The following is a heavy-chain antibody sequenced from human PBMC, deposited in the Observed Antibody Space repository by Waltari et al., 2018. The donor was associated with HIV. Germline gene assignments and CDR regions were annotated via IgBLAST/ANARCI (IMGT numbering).Heavy chain of an antibody. J-gene: IGHJ4*02. D-gene: IGHD2-2*01. V-gene: IGHV3-21*01. CDR2: ISSSSSYI. CDR1: GFTFSSYS. CDR3: ARDQGYCSSTSCSGGY. Sequence: EVQLVESGGGLVKPGGSLRLSCAASGFTFSSYSMNWVRQAPGKGLEWVSSISSSSSYIYSADSVKGLFTISRDNAKNSLYLQMNSLRAEDTAVYYCARDQGYCSSTSCSGGYWGQGTLVTVSS.